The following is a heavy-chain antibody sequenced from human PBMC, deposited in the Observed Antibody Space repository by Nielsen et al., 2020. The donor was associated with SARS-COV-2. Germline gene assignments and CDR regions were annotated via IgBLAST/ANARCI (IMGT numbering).Heavy chain of an antibody. CDR2: IYYSGTT. Sequence: SETLSLTCAVFGGSVNTHAWWNWVRQPPGQGLEWIGYIYYSGTTYYNPSHESRATISVATSKSQFSLKLRSVTAADTAVYYCARATMTDADAFDIWGQGAMVSVSS. CDR1: GGSVNTHAW. CDR3: ARATMTDADAFDI. D-gene: IGHD4-17*01. V-gene: IGHV4-30-4*01. J-gene: IGHJ3*02.